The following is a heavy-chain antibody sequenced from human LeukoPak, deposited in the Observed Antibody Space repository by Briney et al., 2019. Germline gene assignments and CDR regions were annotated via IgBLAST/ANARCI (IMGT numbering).Heavy chain of an antibody. V-gene: IGHV1-8*02. CDR1: GGTFSSYA. Sequence: ASVKVSCKASGGTFSSYAISWVRQAPGQGLEWMGWMNPNSGNTGYAQKFQGRVTMTRNTSISTAYMELSSLRSEDTAVYYCARGTHCSSTSCYIGSGFYYYYGMDVWGQGTTVTVSS. CDR2: MNPNSGNT. J-gene: IGHJ6*02. D-gene: IGHD2-2*02. CDR3: ARGTHCSSTSCYIGSGFYYYYGMDV.